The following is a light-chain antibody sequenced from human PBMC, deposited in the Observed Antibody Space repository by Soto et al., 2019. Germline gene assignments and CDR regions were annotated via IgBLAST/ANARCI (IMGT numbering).Light chain of an antibody. CDR2: GAS. Sequence: EIVMTQSPATLSVSPGERATLSCRASQSVSSDLAWYQQKPGQPPRLLIYGASTRATGIPVRFSGSGSGTEFTLTISRLQSEDFAAYFCQQYNNWPSYTFGQGTKLEIK. CDR1: QSVSSD. V-gene: IGKV3-15*01. CDR3: QQYNNWPSYT. J-gene: IGKJ2*01.